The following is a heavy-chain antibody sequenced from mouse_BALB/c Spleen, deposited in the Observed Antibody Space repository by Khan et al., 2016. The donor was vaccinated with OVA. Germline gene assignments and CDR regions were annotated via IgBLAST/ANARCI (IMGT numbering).Heavy chain of an antibody. CDR2: ISSLAYSI. Sequence: EVELVESGGGLVQPGGSRKLSCAASGFTFSDYGLAWVRQAPGKGPEWVAFISSLAYSIYYADTVTGRLTIARVNAKNTPYLQMSSLRSEDTGMYYCARSWAMDYWGQGTSVTVSS. J-gene: IGHJ4*01. CDR3: ARSWAMDY. V-gene: IGHV5-15*02. CDR1: GFTFSDYG.